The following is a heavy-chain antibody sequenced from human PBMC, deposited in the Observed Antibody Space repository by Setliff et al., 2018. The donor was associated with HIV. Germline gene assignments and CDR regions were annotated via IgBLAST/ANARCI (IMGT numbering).Heavy chain of an antibody. D-gene: IGHD7-27*01. Sequence: PGGSLRLSCAASGFTFSTYWMSWVRQAPGKGLEWVANIKQDGSEKYYVDSVEGRFTISRDNAKNSLYLQMNSLRAEGTAVYYCAREELGSSYYFDYWGQGTLVTVSS. CDR1: GFTFSTYW. CDR3: AREELGSSYYFDY. CDR2: IKQDGSEK. J-gene: IGHJ4*02. V-gene: IGHV3-7*03.